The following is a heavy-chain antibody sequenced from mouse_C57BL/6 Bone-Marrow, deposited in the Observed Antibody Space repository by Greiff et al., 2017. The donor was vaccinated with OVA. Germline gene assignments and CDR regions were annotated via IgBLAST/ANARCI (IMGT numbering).Heavy chain of an antibody. V-gene: IGHV5-15*01. CDR1: GFTFSDYG. J-gene: IGHJ4*01. Sequence: EVHLVESGGGLVQPGGSLKLSCAASGFTFSDYGMAWVRQAPRKGPEWVAFISNLAYSIYYADNVTGRYTISRENAKNTLYLEMSSLRSEDTAMYCCARHERVVEAMDYWGQGTSVTVSS. CDR2: ISNLAYSI. CDR3: ARHERVVEAMDY. D-gene: IGHD1-1*01.